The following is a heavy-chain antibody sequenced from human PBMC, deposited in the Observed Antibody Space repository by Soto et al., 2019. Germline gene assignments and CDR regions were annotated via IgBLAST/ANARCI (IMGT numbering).Heavy chain of an antibody. D-gene: IGHD3-3*01. J-gene: IGHJ4*02. CDR1: GYTFTSYG. Sequence: ASVKVSCKASGYTFTSYGISWVRQAPGQGLEWMGWISAYNGNTNYAQKLQGRVTMTTDTSTSTAYMELRSLRSDDTAVYYCARGTIFGVVTEITDYWGQGTLVTVSS. V-gene: IGHV1-18*01. CDR2: ISAYNGNT. CDR3: ARGTIFGVVTEITDY.